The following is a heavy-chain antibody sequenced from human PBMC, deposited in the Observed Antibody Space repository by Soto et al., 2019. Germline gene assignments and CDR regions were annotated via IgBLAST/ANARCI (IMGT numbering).Heavy chain of an antibody. V-gene: IGHV3-30*18. CDR2: ISYDGSNK. J-gene: IGHJ4*02. CDR1: GFSFSNSG. Sequence: QVQLVESGGGVVQPGRSLRLSCAASGFSFSNSGMHWDRQAPGKGLEWVAFISYDGSNKYYADSVKGRFTISRDNSKNTLYLQMNSLRAEDTAVYYCAKDRGNIYFDYWGQGTLVTVSS. D-gene: IGHD1-1*01. CDR3: AKDRGNIYFDY.